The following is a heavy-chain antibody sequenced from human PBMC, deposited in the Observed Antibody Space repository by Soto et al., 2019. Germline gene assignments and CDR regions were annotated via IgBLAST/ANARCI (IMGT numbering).Heavy chain of an antibody. CDR1: GGSISSGGYY. Sequence: SETLSLTCTVSGGSISSGGYYWSWIRQHPGKGLEWIGYIYYSGSTYYNPSLKSRVTISVDTSKNQFSLKLSSVTAADTAVYYCARAGAAGGYYYGMDVWGQGTTVTVSS. CDR3: ARAGAAGGYYYGMDV. V-gene: IGHV4-30-4*08. CDR2: IYYSGST. J-gene: IGHJ6*02. D-gene: IGHD6-13*01.